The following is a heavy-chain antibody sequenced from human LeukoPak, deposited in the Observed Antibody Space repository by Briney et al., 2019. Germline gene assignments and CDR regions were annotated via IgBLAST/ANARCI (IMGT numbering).Heavy chain of an antibody. D-gene: IGHD5-12*01. CDR2: LWYDGSNK. CDR3: AKDHESRRGYSGYDA. J-gene: IGHJ4*02. Sequence: GSSLRLSCAASGFTFSSYGMHWVRQAPGKGREGVAVLWYDGSNKYYADSVKGRFTIYRDNSKNTLYLQMNSLRAEDTAVYYCAKDHESRRGYSGYDAWGQGTLVTVSS. CDR1: GFTFSSYG. V-gene: IGHV3-33*06.